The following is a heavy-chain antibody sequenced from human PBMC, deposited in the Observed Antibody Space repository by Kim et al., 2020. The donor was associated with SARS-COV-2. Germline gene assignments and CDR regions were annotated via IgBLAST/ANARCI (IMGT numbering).Heavy chain of an antibody. Sequence: SVKGRFTISRDDSKNAAYLQMNSLKTEDTAVYYCTRVPGNSCAVYGASGIWGQGTMVTVSS. J-gene: IGHJ3*02. V-gene: IGHV3-73*01. D-gene: IGHD1-26*01. CDR3: TRVPGNSCAVYGASGI.